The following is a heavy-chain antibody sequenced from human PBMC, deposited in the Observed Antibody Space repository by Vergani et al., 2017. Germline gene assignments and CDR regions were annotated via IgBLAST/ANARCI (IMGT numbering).Heavy chain of an antibody. CDR3: ARVVKVTIFGVVPNWFDP. CDR2: IYYSGST. V-gene: IGHV4-31*03. CDR1: GGSISSGGYY. J-gene: IGHJ5*02. Sequence: QVQLQESGPGLVKPSQTLSLTCIVSGGSISSGGYYWSWIRQHPGKGLEWIGYIYYSGSTYYNPSLKSRVTISVDTSKNQFSLKLSSVTAADTAVYYCARVVKVTIFGVVPNWFDPWGQGTLVTVSS. D-gene: IGHD3-3*01.